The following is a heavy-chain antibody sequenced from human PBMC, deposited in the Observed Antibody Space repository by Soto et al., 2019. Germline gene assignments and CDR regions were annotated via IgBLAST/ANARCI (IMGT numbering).Heavy chain of an antibody. J-gene: IGHJ6*02. V-gene: IGHV1-24*01. CDR1: GYTLTELS. CDR2: FDPEGET. CDR3: ATGTYGLDV. D-gene: IGHD1-7*01. Sequence: SVKVSCKVSGYTLTELSMHWVRQALGKGLEWMGGFDPEGETIFAQKFQGRVTMTEDTSTDTAYMELSSLRSEDTAVFYCATGTYGLDVWGQGTTVTVSS.